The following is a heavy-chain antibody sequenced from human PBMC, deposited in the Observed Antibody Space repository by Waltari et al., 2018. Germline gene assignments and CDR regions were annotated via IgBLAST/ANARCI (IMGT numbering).Heavy chain of an antibody. CDR3: VRGRGSSDY. D-gene: IGHD2-2*01. CDR2: IWSDGSNI. J-gene: IGHJ4*02. CDR1: GFSFSTYG. V-gene: IGHV3-33*01. Sequence: QVQLVESGGGVVQPGRSLSLSCAAVGFSFSTYGMHWFRQAPGKGLEWVAFIWSDGSNIHYADFVKDRFTISRDNTRNTLYLQMNSLRAEDTAMYYCVRGRGSSDYWGQGTLVSVSS.